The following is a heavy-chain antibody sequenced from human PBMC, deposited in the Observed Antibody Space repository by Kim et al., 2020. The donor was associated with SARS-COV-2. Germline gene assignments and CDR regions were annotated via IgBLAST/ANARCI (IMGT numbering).Heavy chain of an antibody. D-gene: IGHD3-10*01. CDR3: AKVRGIWFGETIPR. J-gene: IGHJ4*02. CDR2: ST. Sequence: STYYAASVKGRFTISRDNSKNTLYLQMNSLRAEDTAVYYCAKVRGIWFGETIPRWGQGTLVTVSS. V-gene: IGHV3-23*01.